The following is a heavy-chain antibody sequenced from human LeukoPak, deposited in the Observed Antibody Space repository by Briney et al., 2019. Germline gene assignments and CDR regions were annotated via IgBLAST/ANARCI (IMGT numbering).Heavy chain of an antibody. Sequence: PGGSLRLSCAASGFTFSSYSMNWVRQAPGKGLEWVSYISSGSSVRYYADSVKGRSTISRDNAKNSLYLQMNSLRVEDTAVYYCAREDSGVLDYWGQGTLVTVSS. V-gene: IGHV3-48*01. CDR1: GFTFSSYS. D-gene: IGHD3-10*01. CDR3: AREDSGVLDY. CDR2: ISSGSSVR. J-gene: IGHJ4*02.